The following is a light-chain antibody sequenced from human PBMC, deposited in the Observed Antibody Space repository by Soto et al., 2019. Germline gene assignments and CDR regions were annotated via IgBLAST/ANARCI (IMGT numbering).Light chain of an antibody. CDR2: DAS. CDR3: QQYNRYWT. J-gene: IGKJ1*01. V-gene: IGKV1-5*01. CDR1: QSISSW. Sequence: DIQMTQSPSTLSASVGDRVTITCRASQSISSWLAWYQQKPGKAPKLLIYDASSLESGVPSRFSGSGSGTEFTLTISRLQPDDFATYYCQQYNRYWTFGQGTKVEIK.